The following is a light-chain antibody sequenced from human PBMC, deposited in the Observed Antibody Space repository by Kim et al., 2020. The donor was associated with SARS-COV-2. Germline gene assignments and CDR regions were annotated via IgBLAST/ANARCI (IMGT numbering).Light chain of an antibody. J-gene: IGKJ1*01. Sequence: SPGERAALSCRASQSVDSNYLGWYQEKPGQAPRVLMYGASRRAAGIPDRFSGSASGTDFTLTINRLEPEDFAVYYCQYYGSSPRPFGQGTKVDIK. V-gene: IGKV3-20*01. CDR2: GAS. CDR1: QSVDSNY. CDR3: QYYGSSPRP.